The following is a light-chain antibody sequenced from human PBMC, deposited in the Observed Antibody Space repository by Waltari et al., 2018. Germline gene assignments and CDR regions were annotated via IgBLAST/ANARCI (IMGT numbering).Light chain of an antibody. CDR2: EDN. Sequence: SFDLTQPPSVSVSPAQTATITRSGDTLGDKFVSWYRQTSGQSPVLIMFEDNKRPSGVPERISGSRSGSTATLTVSETQAIDEADFYCQARDSDTVVFGGGTKLTVL. CDR3: QARDSDTVV. V-gene: IGLV3-1*01. CDR1: TLGDKF. J-gene: IGLJ3*02.